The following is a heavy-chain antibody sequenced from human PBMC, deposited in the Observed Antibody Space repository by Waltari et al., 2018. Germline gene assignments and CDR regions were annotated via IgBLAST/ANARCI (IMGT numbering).Heavy chain of an antibody. Sequence: QVQLQESGPGLVKPSETLSLTCTVFGGSISSYYWSWIRQPPGKGLDWIGYRGNKYNPSLKSRVTISLDTSKNQFSLKLSSVTAADTAVYYCARSYTVTTSPIAGYWGQGTLVTVSS. J-gene: IGHJ4*02. V-gene: IGHV4-59*01. CDR3: ARSYTVTTSPIAGY. CDR1: GGSISSYY. CDR2: RGN. D-gene: IGHD4-17*01.